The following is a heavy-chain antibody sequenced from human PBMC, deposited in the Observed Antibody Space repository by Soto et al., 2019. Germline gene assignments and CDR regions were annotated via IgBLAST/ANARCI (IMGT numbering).Heavy chain of an antibody. J-gene: IGHJ4*02. D-gene: IGHD6-13*01. CDR3: AKDLSSSWLLFDY. Sequence: GGSLGLSCAASGFTFSSYAMSWVRQAPGKGLEWVSAISGSGGSTYYADSVKGRFTISRDNSKNTLYLQMNSLRAEDTAVYYCAKDLSSSWLLFDYWGQGTLVTVSS. CDR1: GFTFSSYA. CDR2: ISGSGGST. V-gene: IGHV3-23*01.